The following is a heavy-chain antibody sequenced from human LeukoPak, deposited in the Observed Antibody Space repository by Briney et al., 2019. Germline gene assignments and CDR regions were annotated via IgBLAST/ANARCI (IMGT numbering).Heavy chain of an antibody. CDR2: IGTAGDT. CDR3: ARMLASYGMDV. D-gene: IGHD2-15*01. V-gene: IGHV3-13*01. Sequence: GGSLRLSCAASGFTFSSYDMHWVRQATGKGLEWVSAIGTAGDTYYPGSVKGRFTISRENAKNSLYLQMNNLRAEDTAVYYCARMLASYGMDVWGQGTTVTVSS. CDR1: GFTFSSYD. J-gene: IGHJ6*02.